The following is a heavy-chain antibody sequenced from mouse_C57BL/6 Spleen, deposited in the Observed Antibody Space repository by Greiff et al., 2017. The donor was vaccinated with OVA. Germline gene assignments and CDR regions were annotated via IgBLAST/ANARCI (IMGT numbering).Heavy chain of an antibody. CDR1: GFSLTSYG. D-gene: IGHD1-1*01. J-gene: IGHJ4*01. CDR2: IWSGGST. CDR3: ARKGDYGYYGSSYYAMDY. Sequence: QVQLQQSGPGLVQPSQSLSITCTVSGFSLTSYGVHWVRQSPGKGLEWLGVIWSGGSTDYNAAFISRLSISKDNSKSQVFFKMNSLQADDTAIYYCARKGDYGYYGSSYYAMDYWGQGTSVTVSS. V-gene: IGHV2-2*01.